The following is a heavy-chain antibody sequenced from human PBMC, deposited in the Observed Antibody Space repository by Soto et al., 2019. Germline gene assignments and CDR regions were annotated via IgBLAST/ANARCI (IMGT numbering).Heavy chain of an antibody. J-gene: IGHJ4*02. CDR2: ISGSGAST. CDR3: EKLQGAYAYDSIDY. CDR1: GFTFSSYG. Sequence: EVHLLESGGGLVQPGGSLRLSCAASGFTFSSYGMSWVRQAPGKGLELVSAISGSGASTNSADSVRGRFTISRDNSKSTLYLQMNILSAEYTDIYYCEKLQGAYAYDSIDYCGQGTLVTVSS. D-gene: IGHD2-21*01. V-gene: IGHV3-23*01.